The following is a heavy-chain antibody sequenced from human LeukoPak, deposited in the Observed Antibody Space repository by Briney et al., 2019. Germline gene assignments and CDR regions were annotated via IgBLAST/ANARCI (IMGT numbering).Heavy chain of an antibody. CDR1: SYSISSGSY. CDR2: IFHSGNS. Sequence: PSETLSLTCAVSSYSISSGSYWGWIRQSPGKGLEWVGSIFHSGNSYYNPSLKSRLTMSVDTSKNQFSLKLTSVTAADTALYYCARVTYVDDMLYQYFDYWGQGILVSVSS. D-gene: IGHD4-17*01. CDR3: ARVTYVDDMLYQYFDY. V-gene: IGHV4-38-2*01. J-gene: IGHJ4*02.